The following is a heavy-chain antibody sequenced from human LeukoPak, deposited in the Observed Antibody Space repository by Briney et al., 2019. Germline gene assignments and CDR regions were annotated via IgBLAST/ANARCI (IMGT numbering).Heavy chain of an antibody. D-gene: IGHD4-23*01. CDR2: IIPIFGTA. J-gene: IGHJ6*03. V-gene: IGHV1-69*05. CDR3: ARTDAVVTPGPYYYYYYMDV. Sequence: ASVKVSCKASGGTFSSYAISWVRQAPGQGLEWMGRIIPIFGTANYAQKFQGRVTITTDESTSTAYMELSGLRSEDTAVYYCARTDAVVTPGPYYYYYYMDVWGKGTTVTVSS. CDR1: GGTFSSYA.